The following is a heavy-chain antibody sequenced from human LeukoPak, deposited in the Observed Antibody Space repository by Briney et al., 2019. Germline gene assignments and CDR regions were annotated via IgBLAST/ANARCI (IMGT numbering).Heavy chain of an antibody. J-gene: IGHJ5*01. CDR2: ISSDGTNK. CDR1: RFTFSIFG. D-gene: IGHD2-21*01. CDR3: GAATRSLNYSSDS. V-gene: IGHV3-30*03. Sequence: GGSLRLSCAASRFTFSIFGMHWVRQAPGKGLEWIAVISSDGTNKYYADPVRGRFTISRDNSKDTLYLQMSSLRIEDTAIYYCGAATRSLNYSSDSWGQGTLVTASS.